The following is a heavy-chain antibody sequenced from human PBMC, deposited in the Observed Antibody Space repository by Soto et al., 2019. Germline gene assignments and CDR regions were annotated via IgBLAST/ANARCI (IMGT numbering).Heavy chain of an antibody. CDR3: ARGKPSGYRFGPRNFFYYGMDV. CDR1: SGSLTDHY. Sequence: SETLSLTCGVFSGSLTDHYWTWIRQTPGKGLEWIGEINHSGITDYNPSLKSRVTLSLDTSKNQFSLKVTALTAADTAVYYCARGKPSGYRFGPRNFFYYGMDVWGPGATVTVSS. V-gene: IGHV4-34*01. D-gene: IGHD5-18*01. J-gene: IGHJ6*02. CDR2: INHSGIT.